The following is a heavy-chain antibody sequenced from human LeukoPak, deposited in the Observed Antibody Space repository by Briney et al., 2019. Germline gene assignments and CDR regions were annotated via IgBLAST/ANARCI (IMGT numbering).Heavy chain of an antibody. Sequence: ASVKVSCKASGYTFTGYYMHWVRQAPGQGLEWMGRINPNSGGTNYAQKFQGRVTMTRDTSLSTAYMELSRLRSDDTAVYYCARDRFTLFYGLPDYWGQGTLVTVSS. CDR2: INPNSGGT. CDR1: GYTFTGYY. D-gene: IGHD2-21*02. J-gene: IGHJ4*02. V-gene: IGHV1-2*06. CDR3: ARDRFTLFYGLPDY.